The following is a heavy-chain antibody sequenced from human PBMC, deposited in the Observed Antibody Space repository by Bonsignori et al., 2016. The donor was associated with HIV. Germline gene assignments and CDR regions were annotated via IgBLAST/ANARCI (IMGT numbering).Heavy chain of an antibody. Sequence: WIRQPPGKGLEWVSVIYSGGSGTYYVDSVKGRFTISRDESKNTLYLQMNSLRAEDTAVYYCAKGLSGGYDGGLEFWGRGTLVTVSS. D-gene: IGHD5-12*01. CDR2: IYSGGSGT. CDR3: AKGLSGGYDGGLEF. V-gene: IGHV3-23*03. J-gene: IGHJ4*02.